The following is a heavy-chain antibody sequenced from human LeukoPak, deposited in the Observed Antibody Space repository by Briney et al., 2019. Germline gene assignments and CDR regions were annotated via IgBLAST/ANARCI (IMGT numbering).Heavy chain of an antibody. CDR1: GITFSSYA. D-gene: IGHD3-3*01. CDR2: IGAGGTFT. J-gene: IGHJ4*02. Sequence: GGFLRPSCTASGITFSSYAMNWGRQAPGKGLEWVSGIGAGGTFTYYADSVKGRFTISRDNSRNTLYLQMNSLRADDTAVYYCAKGVRYFDYWGQGTLVTVSS. V-gene: IGHV3-23*01. CDR3: AKGVRYFDY.